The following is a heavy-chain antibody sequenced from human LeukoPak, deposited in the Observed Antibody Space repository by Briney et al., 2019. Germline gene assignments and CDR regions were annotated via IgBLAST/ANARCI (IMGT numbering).Heavy chain of an antibody. CDR3: ARPRQGDWFEP. CDR1: GYTFTTYW. J-gene: IGHJ5*02. CDR2: IWPGDSDT. V-gene: IGHV5-51*01. D-gene: IGHD3-16*01. Sequence: GESLKISCKASGYTFTTYWIGWVRQMPGKGLEWMGVIWPGDSDTRYSPSFQGQVTISVDKSITTAHLQWSSLKASDSAMYYCARPRQGDWFEPWGQGTLVTVSS.